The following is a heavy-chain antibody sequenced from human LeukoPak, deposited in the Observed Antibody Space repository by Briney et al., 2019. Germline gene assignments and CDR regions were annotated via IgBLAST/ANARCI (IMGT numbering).Heavy chain of an antibody. CDR3: ARHKDWEYYFDY. CDR2: IYYSGST. J-gene: IGHJ4*02. CDR1: GGSISIYY. V-gene: IGHV4-59*08. Sequence: SETLSLTCTVSGGSISIYYWNWIRQPPGKGLEWIGYIYYSGSTNYNPSLKSRVTISVDTSKNQFSLKLSSVTAADTAVYYCARHKDWEYYFDYWGQGTLVTVSS. D-gene: IGHD3/OR15-3a*01.